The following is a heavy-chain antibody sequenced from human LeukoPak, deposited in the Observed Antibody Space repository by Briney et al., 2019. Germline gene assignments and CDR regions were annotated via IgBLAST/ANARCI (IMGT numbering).Heavy chain of an antibody. Sequence: GGSLRLSCGASGFTFSTYWMHWVRQAPGKGLVWVSRINSDGNSTNYADSVRGRFTISRDNAKNTLYLQMNSLRAEDTAVYFCARVLDGSGSRSFDYRGQGTLVTVSS. CDR3: ARVLDGSGSRSFDY. D-gene: IGHD3-10*01. V-gene: IGHV3-74*01. CDR2: INSDGNST. CDR1: GFTFSTYW. J-gene: IGHJ4*02.